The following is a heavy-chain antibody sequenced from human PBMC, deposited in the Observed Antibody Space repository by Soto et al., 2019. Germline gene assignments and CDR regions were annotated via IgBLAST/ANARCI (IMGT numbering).Heavy chain of an antibody. Sequence: SETLSLTCTVSGGSISSGDYYWSWIRQPPWKGLEWIGYIYYSGSTYYNPSLKSRVTISVYTSQNQFSLNLSSVTGADTAVYYCARAIVRFSRPAIFDYWGQGTLVTVSS. CDR2: IYYSGST. CDR3: ARAIVRFSRPAIFDY. V-gene: IGHV4-30-4*01. CDR1: GGSISSGDYY. J-gene: IGHJ4*02. D-gene: IGHD3-10*02.